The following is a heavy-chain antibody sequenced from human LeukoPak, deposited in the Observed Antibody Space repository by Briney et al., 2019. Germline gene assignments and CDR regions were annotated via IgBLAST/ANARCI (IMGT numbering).Heavy chain of an antibody. J-gene: IGHJ6*02. CDR2: ITTSGTYI. D-gene: IGHD3-22*01. V-gene: IGHV3-21*06. Sequence: GGSLRLSCAVSGFTLTRFNMNCPRQAPGKGLELVSSITTSGTYIYYADSVKGRFTISRDNAKNSLYLQMNSLRAEDTAVYYCARPVYYEGNGGEGIVAWGRGNTVTVS. CDR1: GFTLTRFN. CDR3: ARPVYYEGNGGEGIVA.